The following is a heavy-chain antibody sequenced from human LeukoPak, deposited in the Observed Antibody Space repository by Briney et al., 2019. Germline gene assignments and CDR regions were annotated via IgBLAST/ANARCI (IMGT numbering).Heavy chain of an antibody. Sequence: SETLSLTCTVSGGSISSGSYYWSWIRQPAGKGLGWIGRIYTSGSTNYNPSLKSRVTISVDTSKNQFSLKLSSVTAADTAVYYCARGRAEEVVVAATDDYYYYYYMDVWGKGTTVTVSS. CDR1: GGSISSGSYY. V-gene: IGHV4-61*02. D-gene: IGHD2-15*01. CDR3: ARGRAEEVVVAATDDYYYYYYMDV. J-gene: IGHJ6*03. CDR2: IYTSGST.